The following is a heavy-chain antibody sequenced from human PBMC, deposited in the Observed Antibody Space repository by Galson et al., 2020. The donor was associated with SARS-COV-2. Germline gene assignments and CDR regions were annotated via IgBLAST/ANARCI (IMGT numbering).Heavy chain of an antibody. V-gene: IGHV4-39*01. CDR2: IYYSGST. CDR3: ARGEGVVVITTDNWFDP. D-gene: IGHD3-22*01. Sequence: SETLSLTCTVSGGSISSSSYYWGWIRQPPGKGLEWIGSIYYSGSTYYNPSLKSRVTISVDTSKNQFSLKLSSVTAADTAVYYCARGEGVVVITTDNWFDPWGQGTLVTVSS. J-gene: IGHJ5*02. CDR1: GGSISSSSYY.